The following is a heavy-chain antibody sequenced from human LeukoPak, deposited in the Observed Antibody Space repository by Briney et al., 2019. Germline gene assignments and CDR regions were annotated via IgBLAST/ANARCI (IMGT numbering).Heavy chain of an antibody. CDR2: IYYSGST. V-gene: IGHV4-59*01. CDR3: ARWGYARSFDY. J-gene: IGHJ4*02. Sequence: SETLSLTCTVSGGSISSYYWSWIRQPPGKGLEWIGYIYYSGSTNYNPSLKSRVTISVDTSKNQLSLKLSSVTAADTAVYYCARWGYARSFDYWDQGTLVTVSS. CDR1: GGSISSYY. D-gene: IGHD5-12*01.